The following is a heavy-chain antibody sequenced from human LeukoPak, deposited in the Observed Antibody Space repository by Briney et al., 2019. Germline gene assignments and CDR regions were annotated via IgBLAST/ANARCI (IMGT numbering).Heavy chain of an antibody. J-gene: IGHJ4*02. Sequence: ASVKVSCKASGYTFTSYGISWVRQAPGQGLEWMGWISAYNGNTSYAQKLQGRVTMTTDTSTSTAYMELRSLRSDDTAVYYCARHIVVVPAAIDFDYWGQGTLVTVSS. V-gene: IGHV1-18*01. CDR2: ISAYNGNT. D-gene: IGHD2-2*02. CDR3: ARHIVVVPAAIDFDY. CDR1: GYTFTSYG.